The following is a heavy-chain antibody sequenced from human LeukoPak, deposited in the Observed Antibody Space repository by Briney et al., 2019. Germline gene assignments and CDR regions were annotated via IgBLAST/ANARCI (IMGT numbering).Heavy chain of an antibody. CDR2: INHSGST. CDR1: GESFSDYY. J-gene: IGHJ5*02. CDR3: ARAYSSSWYWNWFDP. Sequence: PSETLSLTCAVYGESFSDYYWSWIRQPPGKGLEWIGEINHSGSTYYNPSLKSRVTISVDMSKNQFSLKMSSVTAADTAVYYCARAYSSSWYWNWFDPWGQGTLVTVSS. V-gene: IGHV4-34*01. D-gene: IGHD6-13*01.